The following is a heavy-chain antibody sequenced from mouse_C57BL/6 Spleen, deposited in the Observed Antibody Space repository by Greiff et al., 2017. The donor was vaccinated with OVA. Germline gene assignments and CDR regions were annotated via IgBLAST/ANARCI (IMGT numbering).Heavy chain of an antibody. CDR3: ARGELGRRAMDY. CDR1: GYAFTNYL. CDR2: INPGSGGT. Sequence: QVQLQQSGAELVRPGTSVKVSCKASGYAFTNYLIEWVKQRPGQGLEWIGVINPGSGGTNYNEKFKGKATLTADKSSSTAYMQLSSLTSEDSAVYFCARGELGRRAMDYWGQGTSVTVSS. D-gene: IGHD4-1*01. J-gene: IGHJ4*01. V-gene: IGHV1-54*01.